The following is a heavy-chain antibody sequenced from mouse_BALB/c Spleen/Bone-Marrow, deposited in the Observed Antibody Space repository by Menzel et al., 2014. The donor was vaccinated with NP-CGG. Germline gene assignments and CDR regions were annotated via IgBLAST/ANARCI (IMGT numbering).Heavy chain of an antibody. CDR2: IDPANGNT. Sequence: VQLQQSGAELVKPGASVKLSCTASGFNIRDTYMHWVKQRPEQGLEWIGRIDPANGNTKYDPKFQGKATITADTSSNTAYLQLSSLTSEDTAVYYCAAGFAYWGQGTLVTVSA. CDR3: AAGFAY. V-gene: IGHV14-3*02. J-gene: IGHJ3*01. CDR1: GFNIRDTY.